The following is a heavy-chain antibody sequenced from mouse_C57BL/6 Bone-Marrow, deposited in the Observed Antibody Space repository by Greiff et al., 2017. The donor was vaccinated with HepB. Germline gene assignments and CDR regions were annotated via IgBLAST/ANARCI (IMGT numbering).Heavy chain of an antibody. CDR1: GYTFTSYR. CDR2: IDPSDSYT. J-gene: IGHJ3*01. D-gene: IGHD2-4*01. V-gene: IGHV1-59*01. CDR3: ARRRESYDYDETWFAY. Sequence: QVQLQQPGAELVRPGTSVKLSCKASGYTFTSYRMHWVKQRPGQGLEWIGVIDPSDSYTNYNQKFKGKATSTVDTSSSTASMQLSSLSSEDSAVDYCARRRESYDYDETWFAYWGQGTLVTVSA.